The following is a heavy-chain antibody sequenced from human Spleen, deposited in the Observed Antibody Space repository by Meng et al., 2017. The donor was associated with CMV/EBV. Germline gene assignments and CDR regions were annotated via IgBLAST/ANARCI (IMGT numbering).Heavy chain of an antibody. J-gene: IGHJ4*01. V-gene: IGHV1-18*01. CDR3: ARVRRLVPAGPFDF. CDR1: GYTLSTSG. Sequence: ASGYTLSTSGIAWVRQAHEQGLEWMGWISDSNSSTNYALRFKSRVTMTTDTSTRTAHMELRGLESDDTAVYYCARVRRLVPAGPFDFWGQGTLVTVSS. D-gene: IGHD2-2*01. CDR2: ISDSNSST.